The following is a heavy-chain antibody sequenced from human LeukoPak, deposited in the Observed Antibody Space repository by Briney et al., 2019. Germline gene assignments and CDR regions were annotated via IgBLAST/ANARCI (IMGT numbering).Heavy chain of an antibody. CDR2: INNDGSIT. CDR1: GFTFSSYW. J-gene: IGHJ3*02. V-gene: IGHV3-74*01. D-gene: IGHD2-15*01. CDR3: ARVLYCSGGSCYSPDAFDI. Sequence: PGGSLRLSCAASGFTFSSYWMHWVRQDPGKGLVWVSHINNDGSITNYADSVKGRFTISRDNAKNSLYLQMNSLRAEDTAVYYCARVLYCSGGSCYSPDAFDIWGQGTMVTVSS.